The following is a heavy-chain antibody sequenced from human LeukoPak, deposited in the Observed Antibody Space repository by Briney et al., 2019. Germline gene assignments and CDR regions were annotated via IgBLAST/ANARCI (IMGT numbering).Heavy chain of an antibody. CDR1: GYIFTSYW. CDR3: ARQGATTRWYWYFDL. V-gene: IGHV5-51*01. D-gene: IGHD1-26*01. CDR2: IYPGDSDT. J-gene: IGHJ2*01. Sequence: HGESLKISCKGSGYIFTSYWIGWVREVPGKGLEWVGIIYPGDSDTRYSPSFQCQVTISADKSISNPYLQWSSLKASDTAMYYCARQGATTRWYWYFDLWGRGTLVTVSS.